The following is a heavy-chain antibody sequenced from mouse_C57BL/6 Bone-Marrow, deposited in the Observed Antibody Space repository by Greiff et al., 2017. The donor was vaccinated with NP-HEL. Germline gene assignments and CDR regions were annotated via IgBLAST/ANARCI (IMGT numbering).Heavy chain of an antibody. CDR1: GYTFTSYW. CDR3: ARATQVVAKDY. J-gene: IGHJ2*01. D-gene: IGHD1-1*01. Sequence: QVQLQQPGAELVRPGSSVKLSCKASGYTFTSYWMHWVKQRPIQGLDWIGNIDPSDSETHYNQKFKDKATLTVDKSSSTAYMQLRSLKSEDAAVYYCARATQVVAKDYWGQGTTLTVSS. V-gene: IGHV1-52*01. CDR2: IDPSDSET.